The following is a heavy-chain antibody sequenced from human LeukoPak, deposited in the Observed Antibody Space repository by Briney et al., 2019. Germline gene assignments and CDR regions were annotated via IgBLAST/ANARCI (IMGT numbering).Heavy chain of an antibody. V-gene: IGHV3-53*01. CDR3: ACYSGSYWGPLDY. J-gene: IGHJ4*02. CDR1: GFTVSCNY. Sequence: PGGSLRLSCAASGFTVSCNYMSWVRQAPGEGLEWVSLIYSGGSTYYADSVKGRFTISRDNSKNTLYLQMNSLRAEDTAVYYCACYSGSYWGPLDYWGQGTLVTVSS. D-gene: IGHD1-26*01. CDR2: IYSGGST.